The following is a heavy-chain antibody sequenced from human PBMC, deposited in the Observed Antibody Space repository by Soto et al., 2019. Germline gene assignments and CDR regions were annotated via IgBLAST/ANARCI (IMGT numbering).Heavy chain of an antibody. D-gene: IGHD6-6*01. CDR2: ISASGGSA. Sequence: GGSLRLSCAAPGFRFSSYAMSWVRQAPGQGPEWLSVISASGGSAYYADSVRGRFTISRDISKNTLYLQMKSLGAEDTAVYYCASSSALWHGMDAWGQGTTVTVSS. CDR1: GFRFSSYA. J-gene: IGHJ6*02. CDR3: ASSSALWHGMDA. V-gene: IGHV3-23*01.